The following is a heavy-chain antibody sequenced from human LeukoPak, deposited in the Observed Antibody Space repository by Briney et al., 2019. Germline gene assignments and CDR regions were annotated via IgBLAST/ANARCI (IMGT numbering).Heavy chain of an antibody. CDR2: IYYSGST. CDR3: ARGLRYSNSGGCAFDI. V-gene: IGHV4-59*08. Sequence: PSETLSLTCTVSGGSISSYYWSWIRQPPGKGLEWIGYIYYSGSTNYNPSLKSRVTISVDTSKNQFSLKLSSVTAADTAVYYCARGLRYSNSGGCAFDIWGQGTMVTVSS. D-gene: IGHD4-4*01. CDR1: GGSISSYY. J-gene: IGHJ3*02.